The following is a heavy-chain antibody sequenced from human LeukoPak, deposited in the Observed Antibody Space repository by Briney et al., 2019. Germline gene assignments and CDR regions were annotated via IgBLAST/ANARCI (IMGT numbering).Heavy chain of an antibody. CDR3: ARPGGSSWYEYYFDY. J-gene: IGHJ4*02. D-gene: IGHD6-13*01. CDR1: GGSISSSSYY. Sequence: PSETLSLTCSVSGGSISSSSYYWGWIRQSPGKGLEWIGSIYYSGSTYYNPSLKSRVSISVDTSKNRFSLKLSSVTAADTAVYYCARPGGSSWYEYYFDYWGQGTLVTVSS. CDR2: IYYSGST. V-gene: IGHV4-39*01.